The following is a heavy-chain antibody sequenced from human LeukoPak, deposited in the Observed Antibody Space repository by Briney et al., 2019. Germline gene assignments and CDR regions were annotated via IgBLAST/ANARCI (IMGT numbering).Heavy chain of an antibody. J-gene: IGHJ5*02. D-gene: IGHD3-16*01. CDR3: ARGGTMGNANWFDP. CDR2: IYSNGDT. V-gene: IGHV4-4*07. Sequence: TSETLSLTCTVSGGSISNYYWSWIRQPAGKGLEWIARIYSNGDTNYNPSLKSRLTMSVDTSKNQFSLNLYSVTAADTAVYYCARGGTMGNANWFDPWGQGTLVTVSS. CDR1: GGSISNYY.